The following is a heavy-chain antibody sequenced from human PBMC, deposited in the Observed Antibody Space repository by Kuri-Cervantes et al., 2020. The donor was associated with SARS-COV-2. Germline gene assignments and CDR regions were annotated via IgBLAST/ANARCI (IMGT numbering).Heavy chain of an antibody. Sequence: GESLKISCAASGFTFSSYAMSWVRQAPGKGLEWVSAISGSGYSTYYADSVKGRFTISRDNSKNTLYLQMNSLRAEDTAVYYCAKSVVVVVAALTYYFDYWGQGTLVTVSS. CDR1: GFTFSSYA. D-gene: IGHD2-15*01. CDR2: ISGSGYST. J-gene: IGHJ4*02. CDR3: AKSVVVVVAALTYYFDY. V-gene: IGHV3-23*01.